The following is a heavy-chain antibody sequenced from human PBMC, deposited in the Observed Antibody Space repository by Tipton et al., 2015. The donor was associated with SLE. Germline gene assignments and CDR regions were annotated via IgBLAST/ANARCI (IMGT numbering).Heavy chain of an antibody. V-gene: IGHV4-38-2*01. J-gene: IGHJ5*02. CDR3: ARGHPHIVVLIGGGWFDP. D-gene: IGHD2-21*01. CDR2: FYHRGTT. CDR1: GHSISSGFY. Sequence: TLSLTCSVSGHSISSGFYWGWIRQSPGKGLEWIGNFYHRGTTYYNPSLKSRVTISADTSKNHLSLKLTSVTAADTAVYFCARGHPHIVVLIGGGWFDPWGQGTLVTVSS.